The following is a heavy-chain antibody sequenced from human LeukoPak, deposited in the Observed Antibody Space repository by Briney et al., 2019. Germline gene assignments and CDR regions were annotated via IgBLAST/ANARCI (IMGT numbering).Heavy chain of an antibody. J-gene: IGHJ4*02. Sequence: AGPLRLSCAASGFTFSSYSMNWVRQAPAKGLEWVSSISSSSSYIYYADSVKGRFTISRDNAKNSLYLQMNSLRAEDTAVYYCARMVTNGAFDYWGQGTLVTVSS. D-gene: IGHD2-21*02. V-gene: IGHV3-21*01. CDR2: ISSSSSYI. CDR3: ARMVTNGAFDY. CDR1: GFTFSSYS.